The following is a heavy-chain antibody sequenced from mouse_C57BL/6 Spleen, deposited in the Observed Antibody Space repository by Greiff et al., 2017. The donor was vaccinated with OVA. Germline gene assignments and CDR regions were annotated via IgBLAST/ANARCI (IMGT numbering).Heavy chain of an antibody. CDR1: GFTFSSYA. CDR3: TRDPIYYDY. Sequence: EVKVEESGEGLVKPGGSLKLSCAASGFTFSSYAMSWVRQTPEKRLEWVAYISSGGDYIYYADTVKGRFTISRDNARNTLYLQMSSLKSEDTAMYYCTRDPIYYDYWGQGTLVTVSA. D-gene: IGHD2-4*01. V-gene: IGHV5-9-1*02. CDR2: ISSGGDYI. J-gene: IGHJ3*01.